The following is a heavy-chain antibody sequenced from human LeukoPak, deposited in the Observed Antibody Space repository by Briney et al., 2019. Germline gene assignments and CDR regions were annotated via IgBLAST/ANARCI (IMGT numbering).Heavy chain of an antibody. V-gene: IGHV4-34*01. D-gene: IGHD1-26*01. CDR1: IDSFSNYH. Sequence: SETLSLTCAVYIDSFSNYHWNWIRQTPAKGMEWIGEVNESGGTNISPSLRSRVILSVDTSKNQFSLKLIYVTVADTAIYYCARGQGATVPQVGKYWFDPWGQGTRVTVSS. CDR3: ARGQGATVPQVGKYWFDP. J-gene: IGHJ5*02. CDR2: VNESGGT.